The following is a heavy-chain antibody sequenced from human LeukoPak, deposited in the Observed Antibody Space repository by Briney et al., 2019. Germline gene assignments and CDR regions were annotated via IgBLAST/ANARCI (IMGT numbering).Heavy chain of an antibody. CDR3: ARLNPGYVTAPHDS. J-gene: IGHJ5*01. Sequence: SETLSLTCTVSGGSVTAGNHHWGWIRQPPGKGLEWIGSVYYSGSIFSDTSHKSRVTISGDTSKNQFSLSLSSVTAADTAVYYCARLNPGYVTAPHDSWGQGMLVTVSS. CDR2: VYYSGSI. D-gene: IGHD3-16*01. CDR1: GGSVTAGNHH. V-gene: IGHV4-39*01.